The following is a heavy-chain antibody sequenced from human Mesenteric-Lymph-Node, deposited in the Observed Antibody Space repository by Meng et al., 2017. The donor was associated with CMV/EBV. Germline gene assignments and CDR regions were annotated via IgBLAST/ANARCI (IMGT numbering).Heavy chain of an antibody. CDR2: ISWNSGSI. D-gene: IGHD3-10*01. Sequence: GGSLRLSCAASGFTFDDYAMHWVRQAPGKGLEWVSGISWNSGSIGYADSVKGRFTISRDNSENTVYLQMNSLRAEDTAVYYCAKDGSYGGPLYYFDYWGQGTLVTVSS. J-gene: IGHJ4*02. CDR3: AKDGSYGGPLYYFDY. V-gene: IGHV3-9*01. CDR1: GFTFDDYA.